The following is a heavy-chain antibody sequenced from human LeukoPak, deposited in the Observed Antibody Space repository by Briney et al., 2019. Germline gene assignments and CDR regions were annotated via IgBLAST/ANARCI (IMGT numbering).Heavy chain of an antibody. CDR3: AIRTGTYPYYFDY. Sequence: SVKVSCKASGGTXSSYAISWVRQAPGQGLEWMGRIIPILGIANYAQKFQGRVTITADKSTSTAYMELRSLRSDDTAVYYCAIRTGTYPYYFDYWGQGTLVTVSS. V-gene: IGHV1-69*04. CDR2: IIPILGIA. CDR1: GGTXSSYA. D-gene: IGHD1-26*01. J-gene: IGHJ4*02.